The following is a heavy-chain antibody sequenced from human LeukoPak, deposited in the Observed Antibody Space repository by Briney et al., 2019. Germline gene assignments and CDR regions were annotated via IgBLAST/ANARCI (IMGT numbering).Heavy chain of an antibody. D-gene: IGHD6-13*01. Sequence: SETLSLTCAVYGGSFSGYYWSWIRQPPGKGLEWIGEINHSGSTNYNPSLKSRVTISVDTSKNQFSLKLSSVTAADTAVYYCARASSSWYVRYFDYWGQGTLVTVSS. V-gene: IGHV4-34*01. CDR3: ARASSSWYVRYFDY. CDR1: GGSFSGYY. CDR2: INHSGST. J-gene: IGHJ4*02.